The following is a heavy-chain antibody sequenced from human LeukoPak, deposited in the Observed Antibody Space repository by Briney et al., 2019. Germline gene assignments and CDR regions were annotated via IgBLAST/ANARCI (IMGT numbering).Heavy chain of an antibody. V-gene: IGHV3-53*01. Sequence: PGGSLRLSCAASGFTVSSNYMGWVRQAPGKGLEWVSVIYSGGSTYYADSVKGRFTISRDNSKNTLYLQMNSLRAEDTVVYYCAATVHWSNDYWGQGTLVTVSS. CDR3: AATVHWSNDY. J-gene: IGHJ4*02. D-gene: IGHD2-8*02. CDR2: IYSGGST. CDR1: GFTVSSNY.